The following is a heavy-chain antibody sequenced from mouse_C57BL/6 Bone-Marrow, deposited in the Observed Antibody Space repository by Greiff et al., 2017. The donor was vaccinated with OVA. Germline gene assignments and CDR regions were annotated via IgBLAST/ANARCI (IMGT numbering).Heavy chain of an antibody. CDR1: GYTFTSYW. J-gene: IGHJ1*03. CDR2: IYPGNSDT. CDR3: TRWIYYDYGYFDV. D-gene: IGHD2-4*01. V-gene: IGHV1-5*01. Sequence: VQLQQSGTVLARPGASVKMSCKTSGYTFTSYWMHWVKQRPGPGLEWIGAIYPGNSDTSYNQKFKGKAKLTAVTSASIAYMELSSLTNEDSAVYYCTRWIYYDYGYFDVWGTGTTVTVSS.